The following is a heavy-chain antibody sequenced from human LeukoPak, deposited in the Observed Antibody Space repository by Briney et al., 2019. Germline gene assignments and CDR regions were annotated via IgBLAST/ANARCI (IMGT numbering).Heavy chain of an antibody. J-gene: IGHJ4*02. Sequence: PSETLSLTCVVYGGSFSGYYWSWIRQPPGKGLEWIGEIKYSGSTNYNPSLKSRVTISVDTSENQFSLKLSSVTAADTAVYYCARGGYVDTAMGPFDYWGQGTLVTVSS. CDR3: ARGGYVDTAMGPFDY. CDR1: GGSFSGYY. V-gene: IGHV4-34*01. D-gene: IGHD5-18*01. CDR2: IKYSGST.